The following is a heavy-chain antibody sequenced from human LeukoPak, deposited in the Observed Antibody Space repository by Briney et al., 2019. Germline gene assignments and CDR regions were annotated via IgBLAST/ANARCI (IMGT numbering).Heavy chain of an antibody. J-gene: IGHJ4*02. D-gene: IGHD6-13*01. V-gene: IGHV1-46*01. CDR1: GYTFTSYY. Sequence: ASVKVPCKASGYTFTSYYMHWVRQAPGQGLEWMGIINPSGGSTSYAQKFQGRVTMTRDTSTSTVYMELSSLRSEDTAVYYCARDEASIAAAGTLFDYWGQGTLVTVSS. CDR2: INPSGGST. CDR3: ARDEASIAAAGTLFDY.